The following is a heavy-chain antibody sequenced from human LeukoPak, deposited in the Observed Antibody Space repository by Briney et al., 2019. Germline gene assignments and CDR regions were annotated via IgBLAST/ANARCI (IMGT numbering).Heavy chain of an antibody. J-gene: IGHJ6*02. Sequence: ASVKVSCKASGYTFTSYGISWVGQAPGQGLEWMGWISASNVNTNYAQKLQGRVTMTTDTSTSTAYMELRSLRSDDTAVYYCARDRRLGITGTTYYGMDVWGQGTTVTVSS. CDR1: GYTFTSYG. V-gene: IGHV1-18*01. CDR3: ARDRRLGITGTTYYGMDV. D-gene: IGHD1-7*01. CDR2: ISASNVNT.